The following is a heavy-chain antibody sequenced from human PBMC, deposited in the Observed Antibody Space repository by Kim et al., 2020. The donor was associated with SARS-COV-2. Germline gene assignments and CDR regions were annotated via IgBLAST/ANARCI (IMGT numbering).Heavy chain of an antibody. CDR1: GGSISSYY. CDR2: IFYSGST. CDR3: ARVVVVGGYYYYGMDV. J-gene: IGHJ6*02. Sequence: SETLSLTCTVSGGSISSYYWSWIRQPPGKGLEWIGYIFYSGSTNYNPSLKSRVTISVDTSKNQFSLKLSSVTAADTAVYYCARVVVVGGYYYYGMDVWGQGTTVTVSS. D-gene: IGHD2-2*01. V-gene: IGHV4-59*13.